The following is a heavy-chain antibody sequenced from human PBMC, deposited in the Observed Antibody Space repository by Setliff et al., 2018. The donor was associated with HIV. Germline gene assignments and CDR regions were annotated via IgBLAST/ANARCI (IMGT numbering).Heavy chain of an antibody. D-gene: IGHD3-10*01. CDR3: ASALYYYYMDV. J-gene: IGHJ6*03. CDR1: GGTFGNSA. CDR2: IIPFGGVT. V-gene: IGHV1-69*05. Sequence: ASVKVSCKTSGGTFGNSAISWVRQAPGQGLEWMGGIIPFGGVTTYAQNFQGRVTITKDESTGTAYMEVSSLRSEDTAIYFCASALYYYYMDVWGKGTAVTVSS.